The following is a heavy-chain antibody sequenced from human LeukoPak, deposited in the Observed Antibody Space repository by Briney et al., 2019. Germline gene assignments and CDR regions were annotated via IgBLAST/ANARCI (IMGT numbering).Heavy chain of an antibody. D-gene: IGHD3-22*01. J-gene: IGHJ4*02. CDR2: INSDGSST. CDR1: GFTFSSYW. CDR3: AKDRTYYYDSGGYYSDY. Sequence: PGGSLRLSCAASGFTFSSYWMHWVRQAPGKGLVWVSRINSDGSSTRYADSVKGRFTISRDNAKNTLYLQMNSLRAEDTAVYYCAKDRTYYYDSGGYYSDYWGQGTLVTVSS. V-gene: IGHV3-74*01.